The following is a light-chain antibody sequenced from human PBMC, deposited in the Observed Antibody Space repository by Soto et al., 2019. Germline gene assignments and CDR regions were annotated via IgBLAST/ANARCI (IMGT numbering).Light chain of an antibody. CDR2: DVS. Sequence: QSALTQPRSVSGSPGQSVTISCTGTSSDVGGYNSVSWYQQYPGKAPKLMIYDVSKRPSGVPDRFSGSKSGNAASLTISGLPAEDEADYYCCSYAGTYTRVFGGGTKLTVL. V-gene: IGLV2-11*01. CDR1: SSDVGGYNS. J-gene: IGLJ3*02. CDR3: CSYAGTYTRV.